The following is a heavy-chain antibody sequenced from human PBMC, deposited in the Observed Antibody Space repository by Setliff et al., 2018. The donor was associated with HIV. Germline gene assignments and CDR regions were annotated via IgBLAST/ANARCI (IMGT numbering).Heavy chain of an antibody. V-gene: IGHV3-21*04. D-gene: IGHD1-26*01. CDR3: AKGEATLNTPLDY. Sequence: PGGSLRLSCAASGFTFSPYSMNWVRQAPGKGLEWVSTIRHSNPYEYYADSVKGRFTISRDSAKNSLYLQMNSLRSEDTAIYYCAKGEATLNTPLDYWGQGTLVTVSS. CDR2: IRHSNPYE. CDR1: GFTFSPYS. J-gene: IGHJ4*02.